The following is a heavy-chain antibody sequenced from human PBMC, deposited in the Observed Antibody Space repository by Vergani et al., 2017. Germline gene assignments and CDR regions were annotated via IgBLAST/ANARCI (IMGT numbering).Heavy chain of an antibody. CDR1: GGSISSYY. V-gene: IGHV4-59*01. J-gene: IGHJ4*02. Sequence: QVQLQESGPGLVKPSETLSLTCTVSGGSISSYYWSWIRQPPGKGLEWIGYIYYSGSTNYNPSLKSGVTISVDTSNNQFSLKLSSVTAADTAVYYCASQETASGYDSPFDYWGQGTLVTVSS. D-gene: IGHD5-12*01. CDR2: IYYSGST. CDR3: ASQETASGYDSPFDY.